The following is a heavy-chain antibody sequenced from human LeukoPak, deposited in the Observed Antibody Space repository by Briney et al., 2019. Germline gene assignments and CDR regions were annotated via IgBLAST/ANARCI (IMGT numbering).Heavy chain of an antibody. CDR2: IIPILGMA. J-gene: IGHJ4*02. CDR3: APLSGYSTTY. Sequence: SVKVSCKASGGTFNNYAISWVRQGPGQGLEWMGRIIPILGMANYAQRFQGRVTITADKSTSTAYMELSSLRSEDTAVYYCAPLSGYSTTYWGQGTLVTVSS. V-gene: IGHV1-69*04. D-gene: IGHD3-22*01. CDR1: GGTFNNYA.